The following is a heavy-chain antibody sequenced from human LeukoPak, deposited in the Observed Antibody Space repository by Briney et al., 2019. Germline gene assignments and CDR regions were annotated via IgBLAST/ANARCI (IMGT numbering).Heavy chain of an antibody. Sequence: GASVKVSCKTSGYTFTSYAMNWVRQAPGQGLECMGWINTNTGNPTYAQGFTGRFVFSLGTSVSTAYLQISSLQAEDTAVYYCAREGLYGDNSFIDYWGQGTLVTVSS. J-gene: IGHJ4*02. CDR2: INTNTGNP. CDR1: GYTFTSYA. CDR3: AREGLYGDNSFIDY. V-gene: IGHV7-4-1*02. D-gene: IGHD4-23*01.